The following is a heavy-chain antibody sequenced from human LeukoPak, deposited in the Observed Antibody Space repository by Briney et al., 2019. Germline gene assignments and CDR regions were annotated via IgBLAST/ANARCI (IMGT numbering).Heavy chain of an antibody. CDR2: SYPGDSGP. CDR1: GYSFTSCC. Sequence: NLGESLKISCKVSGYSFTSCCIGWVRQMPGKGLEWMGISYPGDSGPTYSPSFQGQVTISVDKSINTAYLQWSSLQASDTAMYYCGMSGDRVPLQDDVFDVWGQGTMVTVST. CDR3: GMSGDRVPLQDDVFDV. D-gene: IGHD1-26*01. V-gene: IGHV5-51*01. J-gene: IGHJ3*01.